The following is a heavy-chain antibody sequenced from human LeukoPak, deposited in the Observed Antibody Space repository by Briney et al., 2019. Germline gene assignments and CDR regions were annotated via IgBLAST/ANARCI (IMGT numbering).Heavy chain of an antibody. J-gene: IGHJ5*02. CDR2: ISSSSSTI. V-gene: IGHV3-48*04. CDR3: AKERGDFWSVRGWFDP. Sequence: GGSLRLSCAASGFTFSSYSMNWVRQAPGKGLEWVSYISSSSSTIYYADSVKGRFTISRDNAKNSLYLQMNSLRAEDTAVYYCAKERGDFWSVRGWFDPWGQGTLVTVSS. D-gene: IGHD3-3*01. CDR1: GFTFSSYS.